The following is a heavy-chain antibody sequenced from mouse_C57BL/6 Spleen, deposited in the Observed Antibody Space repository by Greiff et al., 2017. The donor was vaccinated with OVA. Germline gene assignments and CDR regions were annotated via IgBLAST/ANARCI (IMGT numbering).Heavy chain of an antibody. Sequence: VQLQQPGAELVRPGSSVKLSCKASGYTFTSYWMDWVKQRPGQGLEWIGNIYPSDSETHYNQKFKDKATLTVDKSSSTAYMQLSSLTSEDSAVYYCARGSDYDVGAWFAYWGQGTLVTVSA. V-gene: IGHV1-61*01. CDR2: IYPSDSET. D-gene: IGHD2-4*01. CDR3: ARGSDYDVGAWFAY. CDR1: GYTFTSYW. J-gene: IGHJ3*01.